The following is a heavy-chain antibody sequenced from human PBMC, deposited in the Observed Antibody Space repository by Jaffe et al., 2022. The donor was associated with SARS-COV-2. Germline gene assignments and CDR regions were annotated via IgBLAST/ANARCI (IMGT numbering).Heavy chain of an antibody. J-gene: IGHJ4*02. CDR1: NGSISSTNW. D-gene: IGHD3-10*01. CDR3: ARDYYGSGSYLGY. V-gene: IGHV4-4*02. Sequence: QVQLQESGPGLVKPSGTLSLTCAVSNGSISSTNWWSWVRQPPGKGLEWIGEIYHGGTTNYNPSLKSRVTISADKSKNQFSLRLSSVTAADTAVYYCARDYYGSGSYLGYWGQGTLVTVSS. CDR2: IYHGGTT.